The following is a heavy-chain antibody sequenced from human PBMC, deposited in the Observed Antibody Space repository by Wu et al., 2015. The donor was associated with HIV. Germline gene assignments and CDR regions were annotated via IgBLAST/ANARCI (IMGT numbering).Heavy chain of an antibody. CDR3: ARGGYQRGYSYGYYAFDI. CDR2: IIPIFGTA. Sequence: QVQVVQSGAEVKKPGSSVKVSCKASGGTFSSYAISWVRQAPGQGLEWMGRIIPIFGTANYAQKFQGRVTITTDESTSTAYMELSSLRSEDTAVYYCARGGYQRGYSYGYYAFDIWGQGTMVTVSS. V-gene: IGHV1-69*05. CDR1: GGTFSSYA. D-gene: IGHD5-18*01. J-gene: IGHJ3*02.